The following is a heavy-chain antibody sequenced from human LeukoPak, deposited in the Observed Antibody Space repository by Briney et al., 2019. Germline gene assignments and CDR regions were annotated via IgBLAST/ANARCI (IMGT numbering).Heavy chain of an antibody. Sequence: GGSLRLSCAVSGFTFSSYSMNWVRQAPGRGLEWVSYISSSSGTIYYADSVKGRFTVSRDNAKNSLYLQMNSLRAEDTAVYYCARDKRSVNWFDPWGHGTLVTVSS. J-gene: IGHJ5*02. CDR3: ARDKRSVNWFDP. D-gene: IGHD4-17*01. CDR1: GFTFSSYS. V-gene: IGHV3-48*01. CDR2: ISSSSGTI.